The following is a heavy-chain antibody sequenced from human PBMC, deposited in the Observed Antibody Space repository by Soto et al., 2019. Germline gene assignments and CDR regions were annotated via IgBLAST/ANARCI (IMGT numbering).Heavy chain of an antibody. CDR3: ARRGYRSGHNWFDS. J-gene: IGHJ5*01. CDR1: DYSISNGYY. D-gene: IGHD3-10*01. CDR2: IYYSGNT. Sequence: PSETLSLTCAFSDYSISNGYYWGWIRQPPGKGLEWIGSIYYSGNTYYNPSLKSRVTISVDTSKNQFSLQLNSVTAADTAVYYCARRGYRSGHNWFDSWGQGTLVSVSS. V-gene: IGHV4-38-2*01.